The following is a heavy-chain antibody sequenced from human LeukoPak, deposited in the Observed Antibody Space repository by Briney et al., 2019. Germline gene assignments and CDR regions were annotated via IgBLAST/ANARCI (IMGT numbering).Heavy chain of an antibody. Sequence: VASVKVSCKASGYTFTSYGISWVRQAPGQGLEWMGWISAYNGSTNYAQKLQGRVTMTTDTSTSTAYMELRSLRSDDTAVYYCARVRYSSGWPYGDYWGQGTLVTVSS. CDR3: ARVRYSSGWPYGDY. J-gene: IGHJ4*02. V-gene: IGHV1-18*01. D-gene: IGHD6-19*01. CDR1: GYTFTSYG. CDR2: ISAYNGST.